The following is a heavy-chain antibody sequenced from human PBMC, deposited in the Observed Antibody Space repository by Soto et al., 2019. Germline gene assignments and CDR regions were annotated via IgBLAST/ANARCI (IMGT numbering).Heavy chain of an antibody. D-gene: IGHD4-4*01. V-gene: IGHV1-2*02. J-gene: IGHJ6*02. CDR3: ARILLQQKYYYYYGMDV. Sequence: ASVKVSCKASGYTFTGYYMHWLRQAPGQGLEWMGWINPNSGGTNYAQKFQGRVTMTRDTSISTAYMELSRLRSDDTAVYYCARILLQQKYYYYYGMDVWGQGTTVTVSS. CDR2: INPNSGGT. CDR1: GYTFTGYY.